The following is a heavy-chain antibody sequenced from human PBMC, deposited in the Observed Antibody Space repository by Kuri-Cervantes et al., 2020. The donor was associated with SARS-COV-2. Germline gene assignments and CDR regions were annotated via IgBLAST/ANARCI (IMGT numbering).Heavy chain of an antibody. J-gene: IGHJ4*02. V-gene: IGHV3-30*02. D-gene: IGHD6-13*01. CDR2: IRYDGSNK. CDR1: GFTFSSYG. Sequence: GGSLRLSCAASGFTFSSYGMHWVRQAPGKGLEWVAFIRYDGSNKYYADSVKGRFTISRDNSKSTLYLQMNSLRAEDTAVYYCAKDRKQIAAAGLDYWGQGTLVTVSS. CDR3: AKDRKQIAAAGLDY.